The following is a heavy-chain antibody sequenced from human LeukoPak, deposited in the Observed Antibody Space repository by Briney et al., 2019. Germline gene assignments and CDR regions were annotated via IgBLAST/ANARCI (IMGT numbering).Heavy chain of an antibody. CDR2: INHSGST. V-gene: IGHV4-34*01. CDR3: ARLPPKSAHYYYYMDV. CDR1: GGSFSGYY. Sequence: SETLSLTCAVYGGSFSGYYWSWIRQPPGKGLEWIGEINHSGSTNYNPSLKSRVTISVDTSKNQFSLKLSSVTAADTAVYYCARLPPKSAHYYYYMDVWGKGTTVTISS. J-gene: IGHJ6*03.